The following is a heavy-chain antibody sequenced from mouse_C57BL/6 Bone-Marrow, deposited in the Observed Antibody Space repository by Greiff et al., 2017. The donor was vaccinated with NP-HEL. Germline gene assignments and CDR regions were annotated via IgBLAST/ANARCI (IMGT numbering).Heavy chain of an antibody. CDR3: ARNRWFTGGFDY. CDR1: GFSLTSYG. V-gene: IGHV2-2*01. J-gene: IGHJ2*01. D-gene: IGHD2-3*01. Sequence: VQLQQSGPGLVQPSQSLSITCTVSGFSLTSYGVHWVRQSTGKGLEWLGVIWSGGGTDYNAAFISRLSISKDNSKSQVFFKMNRLQADDTAIYYCARNRWFTGGFDYWGQGTTLTVSS. CDR2: IWSGGGT.